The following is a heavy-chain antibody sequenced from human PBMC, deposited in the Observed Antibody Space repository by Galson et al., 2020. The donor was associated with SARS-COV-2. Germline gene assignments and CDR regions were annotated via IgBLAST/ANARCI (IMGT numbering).Heavy chain of an antibody. Sequence: ASVKVSCKASGYTFTSNGISWMRQAPGQGLEWMGWNANYAQKFQGRVTMTTDTSTTTAYMELRGLRSEDTAVYYCATAPPVSPGVWFDPWGQGTLVTVSS. V-gene: IGHV1-18*01. J-gene: IGHJ5*02. CDR1: GYTFTSNG. D-gene: IGHD3-10*01. CDR3: ATAPPVSPGVWFDP.